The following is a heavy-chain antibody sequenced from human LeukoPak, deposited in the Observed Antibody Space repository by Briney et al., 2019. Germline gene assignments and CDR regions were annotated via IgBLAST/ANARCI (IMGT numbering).Heavy chain of an antibody. D-gene: IGHD1-1*01. V-gene: IGHV4-39*01. CDR2: IYRSGDT. Sequence: ETLSLTCSVSGGSITSTTYYWGWIRQPPGKGLEWIGSIYRSGDTYYNPSLKSRVTMSVDASKNQFSLSLSSLTASDTAVYYCAGPNINSRFAYWGQGVLVTVSS. CDR1: GGSITSTTYY. CDR3: AGPNINSRFAY. J-gene: IGHJ4*02.